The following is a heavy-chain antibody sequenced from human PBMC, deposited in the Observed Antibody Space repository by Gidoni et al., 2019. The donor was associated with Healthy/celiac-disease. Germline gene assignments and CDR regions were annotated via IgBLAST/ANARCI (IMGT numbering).Heavy chain of an antibody. V-gene: IGHV3-30-3*01. CDR1: GLTFSSYA. CDR2: ISYDGSNK. D-gene: IGHD6-13*01. J-gene: IGHJ6*02. Sequence: QVQLVESGGGVVQPGRSLRLSCPAPGLTFSSYAMHWVRQAPGKGLEWVAVISYDGSNKYYADSVKGRLTSSRDNSKNTLYLQMNSLRAEDTAVYYCARGDRSSSWYFYYGMDVWGQGTTVTVSS. CDR3: ARGDRSSSWYFYYGMDV.